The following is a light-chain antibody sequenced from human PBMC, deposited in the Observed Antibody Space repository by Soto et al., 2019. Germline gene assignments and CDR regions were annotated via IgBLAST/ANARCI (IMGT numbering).Light chain of an antibody. V-gene: IGLV1-40*01. CDR1: SSNIGAGYD. CDR2: GNT. J-gene: IGLJ2*01. Sequence: QSVLTQPPSVSGAPGQRVTISCTGSSSNIGAGYDVHWYRQLPGRAPKLLIYGNTNRPSGVPDRFSGSKSGTSAFLAITGLQAEDEADYYCLSFDSSLSVVFGGGTKLTVL. CDR3: LSFDSSLSVV.